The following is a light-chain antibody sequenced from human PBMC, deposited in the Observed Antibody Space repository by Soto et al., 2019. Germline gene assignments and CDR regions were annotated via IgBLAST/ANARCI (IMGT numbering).Light chain of an antibody. CDR2: EGS. J-gene: IGLJ2*01. CDR1: NSDVGSYNL. V-gene: IGLV2-23*01. Sequence: QSALTQPASVSGSPGQSITISCTGTNSDVGSYNLVSWYQQHPGKAPKLMIYEGSKRPSGVSNRFSGSKSGNTASLTISGLQAEDEADYYCCSYAGSLVVFGGGTQLTVL. CDR3: CSYAGSLVV.